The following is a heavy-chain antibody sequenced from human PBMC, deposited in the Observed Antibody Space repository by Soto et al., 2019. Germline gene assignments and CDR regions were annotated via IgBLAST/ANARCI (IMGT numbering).Heavy chain of an antibody. CDR1: GYTFTSYD. CDR2: MNPNSGNT. V-gene: IGHV1-8*01. CDR3: ASAIVLVPAAKRYYYYGMDV. J-gene: IGHJ6*02. D-gene: IGHD2-2*01. Sequence: QVQLVQSGAEVKKPGASVKVPCKASGYTFTSYDINWVRQATGQGLEWMGWMNPNSGNTGYAQKFQGRVTMTRNTSISTAYMELSSLRSEDTAVYYCASAIVLVPAAKRYYYYGMDVWGQGTTVTVSS.